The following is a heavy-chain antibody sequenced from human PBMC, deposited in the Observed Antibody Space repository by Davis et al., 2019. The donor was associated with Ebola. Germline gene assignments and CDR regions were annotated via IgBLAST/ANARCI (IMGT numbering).Heavy chain of an antibody. V-gene: IGHV3-23*01. J-gene: IGHJ6*02. CDR2: ISGSGGST. CDR3: AKERLMGVVVVAATQGMDV. CDR1: GFTFSSYA. D-gene: IGHD2-15*01. Sequence: GESLKISCAASGFTFSSYAMSWVRQAPGKGLEWVSAISGSGGSTYYADSVKGRFTVSRDNSKNTLYLHINSLRAEDTAVYYCAKERLMGVVVVAATQGMDVWGQGTTVTVSS.